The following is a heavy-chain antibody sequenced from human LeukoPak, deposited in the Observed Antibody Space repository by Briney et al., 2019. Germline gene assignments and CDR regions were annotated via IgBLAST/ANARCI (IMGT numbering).Heavy chain of an antibody. V-gene: IGHV3-11*03. Sequence: GGSLRLSCAASGFTFSDYYMSWIRQAPGKGLGSISYISGSGSHTNYADSVRGRFTISRDNAKNSLYLQMNSLTADDTAVYYCAITARIPEAWGQGTLVTVSS. CDR2: ISGSGSHT. J-gene: IGHJ4*02. CDR3: AITARIPEA. CDR1: GFTFSDYY. D-gene: IGHD1-14*01.